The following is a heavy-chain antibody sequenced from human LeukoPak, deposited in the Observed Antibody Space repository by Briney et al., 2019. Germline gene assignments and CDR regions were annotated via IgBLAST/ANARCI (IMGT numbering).Heavy chain of an antibody. J-gene: IGHJ4*02. CDR1: GFTFSSYA. D-gene: IGHD2-2*01. CDR2: ISGSGGST. V-gene: IGHV3-23*01. CDR3: AKGLGFKRGLVPATAIYFDY. Sequence: GGSLRLSCAASGFTFSSYAMSWVRQAPGKGLEWVSAISGSGGSTYYADSVKGRFTISRDNPKNTLYLQMNSLRAEDTAVYYCAKGLGFKRGLVPATAIYFDYWGQGTLVTVSS.